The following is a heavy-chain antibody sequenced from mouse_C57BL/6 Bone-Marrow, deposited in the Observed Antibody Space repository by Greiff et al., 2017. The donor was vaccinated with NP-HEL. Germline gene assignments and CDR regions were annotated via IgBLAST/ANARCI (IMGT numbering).Heavy chain of an antibody. J-gene: IGHJ3*01. D-gene: IGHD1-1*01. CDR3: TRELITTVVATRAWFAY. Sequence: EVQLQQSGTVLARPGAIVKMSCKTSGYTFTSYWMHWVKQRPGQGLEWIGAIYPGNSDTSYNQKFKGKAKLTAVTSASTAYMELSSLTNEDSAVYYCTRELITTVVATRAWFAYWGQGTLVTVSA. V-gene: IGHV1-5*01. CDR1: GYTFTSYW. CDR2: IYPGNSDT.